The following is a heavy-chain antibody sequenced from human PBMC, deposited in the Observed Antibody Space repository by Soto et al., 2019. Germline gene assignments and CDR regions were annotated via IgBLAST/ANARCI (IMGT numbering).Heavy chain of an antibody. CDR2: ISAYNGNT. CDR1: GYTFTSYG. CDR3: AGWIAVAGTGGWFDP. Sequence: QVQLVQSGAEVKKPGASVKVSCKASGYTFTSYGISWVRQAPGQGLEWMGWISAYNGNTNNAQKLQGRVTMTTDTSTGTTYMERRSLRSDATAVYYCAGWIAVAGTGGWFDPWGQGTLVTVSS. V-gene: IGHV1-18*01. D-gene: IGHD6-19*01. J-gene: IGHJ5*02.